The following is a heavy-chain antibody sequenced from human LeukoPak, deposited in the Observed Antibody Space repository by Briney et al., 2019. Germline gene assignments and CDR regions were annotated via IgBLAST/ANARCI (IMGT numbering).Heavy chain of an antibody. J-gene: IGHJ4*02. Sequence: PGGSLRLSCAASGFTFISYCMSWIRQAPGKGLEWVSYISSSGSTIYYADSVKGRFTISRDNAKNSLYLQMNSLRAEDTAVYYCAREGGPMTKLQFIDYWGQGTLVTVSS. V-gene: IGHV3-11*01. D-gene: IGHD5-24*01. CDR1: GFTFISYC. CDR2: ISSSGSTI. CDR3: AREGGPMTKLQFIDY.